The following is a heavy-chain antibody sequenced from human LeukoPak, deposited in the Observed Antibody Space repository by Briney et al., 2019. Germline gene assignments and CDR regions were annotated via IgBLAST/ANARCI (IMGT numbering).Heavy chain of an antibody. CDR2: ISSSSSYM. J-gene: IGHJ4*02. CDR1: GFSFNTYT. D-gene: IGHD5-18*01. V-gene: IGHV3-21*01. Sequence: AGGSLRLSCAASGFSFNTYTMNWVRQAPGKGLEWVSCISSSSSYMYYADSVKGRFTISRDNAKNSLYLQMNSLRAEDTAVYYCARGREGYSYVYECWGQGTLVTVSS. CDR3: ARGREGYSYVYEC.